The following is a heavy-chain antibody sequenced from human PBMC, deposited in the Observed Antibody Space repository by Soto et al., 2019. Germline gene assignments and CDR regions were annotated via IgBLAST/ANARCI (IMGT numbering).Heavy chain of an antibody. CDR2: INSDGSST. J-gene: IGHJ5*02. CDR1: GFTFSSYW. D-gene: IGHD6-13*01. V-gene: IGHV3-74*01. Sequence: EVQLVESGGGLVQPGGSLRLSCAASGFTFSSYWMHWVRQAPGKGLVWVSRINSDGSSTSYADSVKGRFTISRDNAKNTLYLQMNSLRAEDTAVHYCAGGGIAAAGTLYNWFDPWGQGTLVTVSS. CDR3: AGGGIAAAGTLYNWFDP.